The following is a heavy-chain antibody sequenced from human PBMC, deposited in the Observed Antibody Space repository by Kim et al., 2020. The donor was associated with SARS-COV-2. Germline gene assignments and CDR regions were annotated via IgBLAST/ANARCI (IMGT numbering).Heavy chain of an antibody. D-gene: IGHD6-13*01. V-gene: IGHV1-18*01. CDR2: ISAYNGNT. Sequence: ASVKVSCKASGYTFTSYGISWVRQAPGQGLEWMGWISAYNGNTNYAQKLQGKVTMTTDPSTSTAYMELRSLRSDDTAVYYCARDLPRYISSWYSQRGGDYWGQGTLVTVSS. CDR1: GYTFTSYG. CDR3: ARDLPRYISSWYSQRGGDY. J-gene: IGHJ4*02.